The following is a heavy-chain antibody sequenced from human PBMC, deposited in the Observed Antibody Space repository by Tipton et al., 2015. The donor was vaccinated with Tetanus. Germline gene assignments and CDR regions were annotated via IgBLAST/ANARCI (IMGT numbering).Heavy chain of an antibody. Sequence: SLRLSCAASGMTLSYFAMSWVRQAPGKGLEWVSGISGSGGRIFYADPVKGRFTISRDNAKNTLYLQMNSLRAEDTAVYYCARAGMVTDDRSKFDSWGQGSLVSVSS. CDR3: ARAGMVTDDRSKFDS. CDR2: ISGSGGRI. CDR1: GMTLSYFA. D-gene: IGHD2-21*02. J-gene: IGHJ4*02. V-gene: IGHV3-23*01.